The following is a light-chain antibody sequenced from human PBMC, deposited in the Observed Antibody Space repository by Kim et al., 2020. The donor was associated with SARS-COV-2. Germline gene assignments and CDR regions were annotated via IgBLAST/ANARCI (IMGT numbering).Light chain of an antibody. CDR2: GAS. J-gene: IGKJ1*01. Sequence: PGERSTLAGRASQSVTSSNKLAWYQQKPGQAPRLLIYGASSRATGIPDRFSGSGSGTDFTLTISRLEPEDFAVYYCQQYGSSVETFGQGTKVDIK. CDR3: QQYGSSVET. V-gene: IGKV3-20*01. CDR1: QSVTSSN.